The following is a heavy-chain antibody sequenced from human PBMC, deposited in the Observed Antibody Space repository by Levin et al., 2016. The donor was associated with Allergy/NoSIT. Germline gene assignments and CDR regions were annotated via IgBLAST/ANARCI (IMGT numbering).Heavy chain of an antibody. V-gene: IGHV4-31*03. J-gene: IGHJ3*02. D-gene: IGHD2-2*02. CDR2: IYYSGST. CDR1: GGSISSGGYY. Sequence: LRLSCTVSGGSISSGGYYWSWIRQHPGKGLEWIGYIYYSGSTYYNPSLKSRVTISVDTSKNQFSLKLSSVTAADTAVYYCARGVVLYKSRAFDIWGQGTMVTVSS. CDR3: ARGVVLYKSRAFDI.